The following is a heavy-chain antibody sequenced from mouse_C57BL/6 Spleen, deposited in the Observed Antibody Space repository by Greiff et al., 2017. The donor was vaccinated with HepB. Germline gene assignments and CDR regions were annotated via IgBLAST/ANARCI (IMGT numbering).Heavy chain of an antibody. CDR3: ARRRWGNWDAMDY. CDR2: INPSTGGT. Sequence: EVQLQQSGPELVKPGASVKISCKASGYSFTGYYMNWVKQSPEKSLEWIGEINPSTGGTTYNQKFKAKATLTVDKSSSTAYLQLKSLTSEDSAVYYCARRRWGNWDAMDYWGQGTSVTVSS. J-gene: IGHJ4*01. D-gene: IGHD4-1*01. V-gene: IGHV1-42*01. CDR1: GYSFTGYY.